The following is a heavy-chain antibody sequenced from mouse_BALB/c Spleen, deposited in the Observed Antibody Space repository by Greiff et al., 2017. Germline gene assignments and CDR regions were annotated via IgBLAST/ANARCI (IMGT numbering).Heavy chain of an antibody. V-gene: IGHV8-8*01. J-gene: IGHJ4*01. CDR1: GFSLSTSGMG. CDR3: ARMTGGTYYRYGAMDY. Sequence: QVTLKVSGPGILQPSQTLSLTCSFSGFSLSTSGMGVGWIRQPSGKGLEWLAHIWWDDDKRYNPALKSRLTISKDTSSNQVFLTIASVDTADTATYYCARMTGGTYYRYGAMDYWGQGTSVTVSS. D-gene: IGHD2-14*01. CDR2: IWWDDDK.